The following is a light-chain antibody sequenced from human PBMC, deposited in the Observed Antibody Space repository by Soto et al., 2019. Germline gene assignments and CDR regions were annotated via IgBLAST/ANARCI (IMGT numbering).Light chain of an antibody. CDR2: EGS. Sequence: LTQPPSVSGSPGQSITISCTGTSSDVGSYNLVSWYQQHPGKAPKLMIYEGSKRPSGVSNRFSGSKSGNKASLTISGLQAEDEADYYCCSYAGSSIFYVFGTGTKVTVL. V-gene: IGLV2-23*01. CDR1: SSDVGSYNL. CDR3: CSYAGSSIFYV. J-gene: IGLJ1*01.